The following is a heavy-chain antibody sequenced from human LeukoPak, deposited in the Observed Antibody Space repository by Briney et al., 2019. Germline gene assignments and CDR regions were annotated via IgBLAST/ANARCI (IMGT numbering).Heavy chain of an antibody. J-gene: IGHJ6*04. CDR1: GGSVNNGSYF. V-gene: IGHV4-61*01. CDR3: ASVSVSSAGYHFYYYGMDV. Sequence: SETLSLTCTVSGGSVNNGSYFWNWIRQSPGKGLEWLGYVYSSGSPNYNPSLRSRVSMSVDTSKNQFSLKLSSVTAADTAVYYCASVSVSSAGYHFYYYGMDVWGKGTTVIVSS. D-gene: IGHD6-25*01. CDR2: VYSSGSP.